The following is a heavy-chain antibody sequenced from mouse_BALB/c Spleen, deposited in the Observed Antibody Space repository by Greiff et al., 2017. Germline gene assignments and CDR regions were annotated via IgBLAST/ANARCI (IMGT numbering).Heavy chain of an antibody. D-gene: IGHD1-1*01. CDR3: ARCDYGSGYYFDY. CDR2: ISYSGST. CDR1: GDSITSGY. V-gene: IGHV3-8*02. J-gene: IGHJ2*01. Sequence: EVQRVESGPSLVKPSQTLSLTCSVTGDSITSGYWNWIRKFPGNKLEYMGYISYSGSTYYNPSLKSRISITRDTSKNQYYLQLNSVTTEDTAKYYCARCDYGSGYYFDYWGQGTTLTVSS.